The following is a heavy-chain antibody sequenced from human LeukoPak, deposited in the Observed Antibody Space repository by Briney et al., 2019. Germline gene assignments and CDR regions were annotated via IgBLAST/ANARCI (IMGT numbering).Heavy chain of an antibody. CDR3: ARDRTTGPHGPDKRYYYYYGMDV. D-gene: IGHD1-1*01. J-gene: IGHJ6*02. Sequence: SETLSLTCTVSGGSISNYHWSWIRQPPGKGLEWIGYIHYSGSTNYNPSLKSRVIISVDTSKNQFSLKLSSVIAADTAVYYCARDRTTGPHGPDKRYYYYYGMDVWGQGTTVTVSS. V-gene: IGHV4-59*01. CDR2: IHYSGST. CDR1: GGSISNYH.